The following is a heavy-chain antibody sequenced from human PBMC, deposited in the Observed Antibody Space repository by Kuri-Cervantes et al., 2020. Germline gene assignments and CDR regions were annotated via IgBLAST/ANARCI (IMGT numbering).Heavy chain of an antibody. CDR3: ARYGNYHGSGSLSNWFDP. J-gene: IGHJ5*02. CDR2: IYYSGST. D-gene: IGHD3-10*01. CDR1: GGSISSYY. Sequence: SETLSLTCTVSGGSISSYYWSWIRQPPGKGLEWIGYIYYSGSTNYNPSLKSRVTMSVDTSKNQFSLKLSSLTAADTAVYYCARYGNYHGSGSLSNWFDPWGQGTLVTVSS. V-gene: IGHV4-59*01.